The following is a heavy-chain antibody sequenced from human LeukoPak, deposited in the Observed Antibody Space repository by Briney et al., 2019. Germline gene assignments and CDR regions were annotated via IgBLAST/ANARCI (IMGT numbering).Heavy chain of an antibody. V-gene: IGHV4-61*01. D-gene: IGHD6-19*01. J-gene: IGHJ4*02. Sequence: SETLSLTCTVSGGSVSSGSYYWSWIRQPPGKGLEWIGYIYYGGSTNYNPSLKSRVTISVDTSKNQFSLKLSSVTAADTAVYYCARGTAGTVNFDYWGQGTLVTVSS. CDR1: GGSVSSGSYY. CDR2: IYYGGST. CDR3: ARGTAGTVNFDY.